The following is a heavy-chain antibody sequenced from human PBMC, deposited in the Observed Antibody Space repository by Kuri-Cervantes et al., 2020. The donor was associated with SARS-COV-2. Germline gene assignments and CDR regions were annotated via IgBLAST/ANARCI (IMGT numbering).Heavy chain of an antibody. V-gene: IGHV4-59*01. CDR3: ARKKLQLERRGYYYYGMDV. D-gene: IGHD1-1*01. CDR2: IYYSGST. CDR1: GFTFSSYS. Sequence: GSLRLSCAAYGFTFSSYSMNWVRQPPGKGLEWIGYIYYSGSTNYNPSLKSRVTITVDTSKNQFSLKLRSVTAADTAVYYCARKKLQLERRGYYYYGMDVWGQGTTVTVSS. J-gene: IGHJ6*02.